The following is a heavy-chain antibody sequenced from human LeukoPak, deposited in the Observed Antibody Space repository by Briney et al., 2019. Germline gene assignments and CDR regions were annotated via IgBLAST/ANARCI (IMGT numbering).Heavy chain of an antibody. Sequence: SETLSLTCTVSGGSISSYYWSWIRQPPGEGLEWIGYIYYSGSTNYNPSLKSRVTISVDTSKNQFSLKLSSVTAADTAVYYCARSQDSSSSGPYYYYGMDVWGQGTTVTVSS. D-gene: IGHD6-6*01. CDR2: IYYSGST. J-gene: IGHJ6*02. V-gene: IGHV4-59*08. CDR1: GGSISSYY. CDR3: ARSQDSSSSGPYYYYGMDV.